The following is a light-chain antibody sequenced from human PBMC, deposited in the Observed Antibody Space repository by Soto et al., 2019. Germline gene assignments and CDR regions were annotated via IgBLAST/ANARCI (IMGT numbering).Light chain of an antibody. CDR2: DAS. V-gene: IGKV3-11*01. J-gene: IGKJ4*01. CDR1: QSVSSY. Sequence: EIVLTQSPATLSLSPGERATLSCRASQSVSSYLAWYQQKPGQAPRLLIYDASNRATGIPARFSGSGSGTDSTLTISSLEPEDFAVYYCQQRSNWPPLFGGGTKVDI. CDR3: QQRSNWPPL.